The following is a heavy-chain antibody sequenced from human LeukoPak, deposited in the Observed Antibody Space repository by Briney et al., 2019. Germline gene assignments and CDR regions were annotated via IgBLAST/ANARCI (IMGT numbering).Heavy chain of an antibody. CDR2: IIPILGIA. D-gene: IGHD5-24*01. Sequence: SVKVSCKASGGTFSSYAISWVRQAPGQGLEWMGRIIPILGIANYAQKFQGRVTITADKSTSTAYMELSSLRSEDTAVYYCARVNGDGYNGYYFDYSGQGTLVTVSS. J-gene: IGHJ4*02. CDR3: ARVNGDGYNGYYFDY. CDR1: GGTFSSYA. V-gene: IGHV1-69*04.